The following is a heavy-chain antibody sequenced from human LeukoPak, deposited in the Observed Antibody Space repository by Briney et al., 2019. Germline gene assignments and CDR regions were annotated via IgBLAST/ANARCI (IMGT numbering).Heavy chain of an antibody. CDR3: ARRAGAYSHPYDS. Sequence: GGSLRLSCAASGFSFSNYAMHWVRQSPCEGLEWVSFIYSDNTHYSDSVKGRFTISRDNSKNTLYLQMNSLRAEDTAVYYCARRAGAYSHPYDSWGQGTLVTVSS. CDR2: IYSDNT. D-gene: IGHD4/OR15-4a*01. J-gene: IGHJ4*02. V-gene: IGHV3-53*01. CDR1: GFSFSNYA.